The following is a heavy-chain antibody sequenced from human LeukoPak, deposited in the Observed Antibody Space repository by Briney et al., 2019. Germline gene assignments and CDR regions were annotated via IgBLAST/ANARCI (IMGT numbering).Heavy chain of an antibody. Sequence: SETLSLTCTVSGDSISSTSYYWGWIRQPPEKGLEWIGSMYYTGATYYNPSLKSRVTMSVDTSKNQFSLKLSSVTAADTAVYYCARDILTAFDIWGQGTMVTVSS. J-gene: IGHJ3*02. D-gene: IGHD3-9*01. V-gene: IGHV4-39*07. CDR3: ARDILTAFDI. CDR2: MYYTGAT. CDR1: GDSISSTSYY.